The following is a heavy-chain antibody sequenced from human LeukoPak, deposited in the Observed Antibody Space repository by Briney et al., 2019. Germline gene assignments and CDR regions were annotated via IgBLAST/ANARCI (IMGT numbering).Heavy chain of an antibody. D-gene: IGHD3-22*01. J-gene: IGHJ3*02. CDR1: GGTFSSYA. CDR3: ARDPYYYDSSGYYYGLMGAFDI. CDR2: IIPIFGTA. V-gene: IGHV1-69*05. Sequence: SVKVSCKASGGTFSSYAISWVRQAPGQGLEWMGGIIPIFGTANYAQKFQGRVTMTRDMSTSTVYMELSSLRSEDTAVYYCARDPYYYDSSGYYYGLMGAFDIWGQGTMVTVSS.